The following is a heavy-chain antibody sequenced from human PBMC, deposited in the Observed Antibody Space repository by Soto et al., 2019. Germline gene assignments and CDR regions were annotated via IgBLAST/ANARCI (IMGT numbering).Heavy chain of an antibody. Sequence: GGSLRLSCVASGFAFSTYAMSWVRQAPGKGLEWVSAISGSGDSTYYADSVKGRLTISRDNSKNTLYVQMNSLRAEDTAVYYCAKDRTGSTYSDSDYWGQGTLVTVSS. V-gene: IGHV3-23*01. D-gene: IGHD1-1*01. CDR3: AKDRTGSTYSDSDY. CDR1: GFAFSTYA. J-gene: IGHJ4*02. CDR2: ISGSGDST.